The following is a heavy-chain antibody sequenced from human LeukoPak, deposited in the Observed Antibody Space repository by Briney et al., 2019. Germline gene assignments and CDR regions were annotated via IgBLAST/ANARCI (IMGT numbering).Heavy chain of an antibody. V-gene: IGHV3-66*01. CDR3: ARDYDYGSGNSGYYFDY. CDR2: IHSGDST. J-gene: IGHJ4*02. CDR1: GFTVSSNY. D-gene: IGHD3-10*01. Sequence: PGGSLRLSCAASGFTVSSNYMSWVRQAPGKGLEWVSFIHSGDSTYFADSVRGRFTISRDNSKNTLYLQMNSLRAEDTAVYYCARDYDYGSGNSGYYFDYWGQGALVTVSS.